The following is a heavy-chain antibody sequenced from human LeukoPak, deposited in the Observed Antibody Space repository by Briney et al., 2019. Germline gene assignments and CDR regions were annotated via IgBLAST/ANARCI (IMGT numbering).Heavy chain of an antibody. D-gene: IGHD6-13*01. CDR3: ARPLSIAAAGRALHN. V-gene: IGHV4-34*01. J-gene: IGHJ4*02. CDR1: GGSFSGYY. CDR2: INHSGST. Sequence: PSETLSLTCAVYGGSFSGYYWNWIRQSPGKGLEWIGEINHSGSTNYNPSLKSRVTISVDTSKNQFSLKLSSVTAADTAVYYCARPLSIAAAGRALHNWGQGTLVTVSS.